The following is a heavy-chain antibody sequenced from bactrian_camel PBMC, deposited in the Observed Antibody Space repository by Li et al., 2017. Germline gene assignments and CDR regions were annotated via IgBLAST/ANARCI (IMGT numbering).Heavy chain of an antibody. CDR2: VFTGGGVT. V-gene: IGHV3S54*01. D-gene: IGHD1*01. Sequence: QVQLVESGGGLVQPGESLTLSCTTSTDIYNNNCMAWFHQAPGKEREGVAAVFTGGGVTYYTASVKGRFTISQDDANNAINLQMISLKTEDTGVYYCAAGTPSPKCRRVCMISIPAVGVTGSSGYDHYGQGTQVTVS. J-gene: IGHJ4*01. CDR1: TDIYNNNC.